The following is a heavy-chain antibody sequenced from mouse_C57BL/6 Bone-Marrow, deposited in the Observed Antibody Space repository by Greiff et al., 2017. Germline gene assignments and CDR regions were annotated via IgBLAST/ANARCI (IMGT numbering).Heavy chain of an antibody. V-gene: IGHV1-64*01. CDR2: IHPNSGST. CDR3: ARESSPAFDV. CDR1: GYTFTSYW. Sequence: VQLQQPGAELVKPGASVKLSCKASGYTFTSYWMHWVKQRPGQGLEWIGMIHPNSGSTNYNEKFKSQATLTVDNSSSTAYMQLSSLTTEDSAVDYCARESSPAFDVWGTGTTVTVSS. J-gene: IGHJ1*03. D-gene: IGHD1-1*01.